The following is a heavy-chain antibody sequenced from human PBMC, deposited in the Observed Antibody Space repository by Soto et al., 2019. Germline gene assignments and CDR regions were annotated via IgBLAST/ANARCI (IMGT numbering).Heavy chain of an antibody. CDR1: GYTFSIYA. J-gene: IGHJ4*02. Sequence: ASVKVSCKASGYTFSIYAIHWVRQAPGQRLEWMGWINAGNGDTRYSQKLQGRITITRDTSATTAYVELNSLTSEDTALYYCTRDPATYSSGYDYWGQGTPVTVSS. V-gene: IGHV1-3*01. CDR3: TRDPATYSSGYDY. D-gene: IGHD6-19*01. CDR2: INAGNGDT.